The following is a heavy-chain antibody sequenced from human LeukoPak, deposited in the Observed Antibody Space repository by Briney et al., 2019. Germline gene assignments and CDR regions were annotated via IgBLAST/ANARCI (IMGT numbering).Heavy chain of an antibody. CDR1: GFPFSNYD. CDR3: ARERSPYYYGMDV. J-gene: IGHJ6*02. Sequence: GGSLRLSCAASGFPFSNYDMHWVRQATGEGLEWVSTIDSAGDTYYPGSVKGRFTISRENANNSLYLQMNSLRVGDTAVYFCARERSPYYYGMDVWGQGTTVTVSS. CDR2: IDSAGDT. D-gene: IGHD3-16*01. V-gene: IGHV3-13*01.